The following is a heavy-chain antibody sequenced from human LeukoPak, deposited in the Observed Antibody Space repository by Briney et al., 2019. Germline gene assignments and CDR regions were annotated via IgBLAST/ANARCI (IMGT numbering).Heavy chain of an antibody. Sequence: SETLSLTCTVSGGSISSYYWSWIRQPAGKGLEWIGRIYTSGSTNYNPSLKSRVTMSVDTSKNQFSLKLSSVTAADTAVYYCARDSSSWYRADAFDIWGQGTMVTVSS. V-gene: IGHV4-4*07. CDR1: GGSISSYY. D-gene: IGHD6-13*01. J-gene: IGHJ3*02. CDR3: ARDSSSWYRADAFDI. CDR2: IYTSGST.